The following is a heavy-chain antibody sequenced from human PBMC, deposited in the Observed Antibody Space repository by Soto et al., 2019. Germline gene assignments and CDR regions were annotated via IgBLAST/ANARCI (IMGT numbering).Heavy chain of an antibody. Sequence: QVQLQESGPGLLRPSETLSLTCTVSGASITSGGHYWSWIRQYPGKGLEWIAYIYSSGGTYFNPSLKSRVTISADTSKNQFSLKLSSVSAADTAVYYCVRDDGALAITPWGQGTLVTVSS. J-gene: IGHJ5*02. CDR1: GASITSGGHY. CDR2: IYSSGGT. D-gene: IGHD3-22*01. V-gene: IGHV4-31*03. CDR3: VRDDGALAITP.